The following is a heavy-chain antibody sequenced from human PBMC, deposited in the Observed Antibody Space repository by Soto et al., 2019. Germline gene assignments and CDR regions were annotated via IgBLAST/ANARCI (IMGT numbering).Heavy chain of an antibody. V-gene: IGHV1-18*01. CDR2: ISAYNGNT. Sequence: ASVKVSCKASGYTFTSYGISWVRQAPGQGLEWMGWISAYNGNTNYAQKLQGRVTMTTDTSTSTAYMELRNLRSDDTAVYYCARAGARRIYYYYGMDVWGQGTTVTVSS. J-gene: IGHJ6*02. CDR3: ARAGARRIYYYYGMDV. CDR1: GYTFTSYG. D-gene: IGHD3-10*01.